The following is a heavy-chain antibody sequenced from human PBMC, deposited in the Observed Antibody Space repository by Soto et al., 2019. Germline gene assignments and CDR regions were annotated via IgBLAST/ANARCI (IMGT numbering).Heavy chain of an antibody. D-gene: IGHD1-7*01. CDR2: IYHSGST. CDR1: GDSISSGGYY. V-gene: IGHV4-30-2*01. Sequence: SETLSLTCTVSGDSISSGGYYWSWLRQPPGKGLEWIGNIYHSGSTYYNPSLKSRVTISVDRSKNQFSLKLSSVTAADTAVYYCGRTESGTFDPWGQGTLVTVSS. J-gene: IGHJ5*02. CDR3: GRTESGTFDP.